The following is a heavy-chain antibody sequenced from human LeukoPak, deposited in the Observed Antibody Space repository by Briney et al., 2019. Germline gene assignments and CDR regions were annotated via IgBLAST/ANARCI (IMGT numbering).Heavy chain of an antibody. CDR3: ARDDGFSCYSY. CDR1: GFTFSSYW. V-gene: IGHV3-7*01. CDR2: MNLDGSEK. Sequence: GGSLRLSCAASGFTFSSYWMTWVRQAPGKGLEWVANMNLDGSEKYYVDSVKGRFIISRDNAKNSLFLQMNSLIAEDTAVNYCARDDGFSCYSYWGQGTLVTVSS. D-gene: IGHD3/OR15-3a*01. J-gene: IGHJ4*02.